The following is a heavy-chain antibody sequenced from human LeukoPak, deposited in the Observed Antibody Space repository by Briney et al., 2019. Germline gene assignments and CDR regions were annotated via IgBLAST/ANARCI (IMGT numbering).Heavy chain of an antibody. CDR1: GFTFSSYG. V-gene: IGHV3-33*01. CDR2: IWYDGSNK. Sequence: TGGSLRLSCAASGFTFSSYGMHWVRQAPGKGLEWVAVIWYDGSNKYYADSVKGRFTISRDNSKNTLYLQMNSLRAEDTAVYYCARDRGFGAPDYWGQGTLVTVSS. J-gene: IGHJ4*02. D-gene: IGHD3-10*01. CDR3: ARDRGFGAPDY.